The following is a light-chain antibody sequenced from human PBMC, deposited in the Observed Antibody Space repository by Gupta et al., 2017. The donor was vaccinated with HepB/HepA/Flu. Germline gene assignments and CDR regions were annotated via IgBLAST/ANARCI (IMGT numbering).Light chain of an antibody. CDR1: QGISSY. CDR3: QQRNSYPLT. Sequence: DIQFTQSPSFLSASVGDRVTITCRASQGISSYLAWYQQKPGKAPKLLIYAASTLKSGVPSRFSGSGSGTEFTLTISSLQPEDFATYYCQQRNSYPLTFGGGTKVEIK. CDR2: AAS. V-gene: IGKV1-9*01. J-gene: IGKJ4*01.